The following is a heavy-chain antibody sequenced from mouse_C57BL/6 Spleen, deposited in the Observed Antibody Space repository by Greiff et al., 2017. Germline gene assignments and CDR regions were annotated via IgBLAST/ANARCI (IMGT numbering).Heavy chain of an antibody. Sequence: EVQGVESGGGLVKPGGSLKLSCAASGFTFSSYAMSWVRQTPEKRLEWVATISDGGSYTYYPDNVKGRFTISRDKAKNSLYLHMSHLKSEDTAMYSCAREDDYGIDYWGQGTTLTVSS. CDR2: ISDGGSYT. CDR3: AREDDYGIDY. J-gene: IGHJ2*01. V-gene: IGHV5-4*01. CDR1: GFTFSSYA. D-gene: IGHD2-4*01.